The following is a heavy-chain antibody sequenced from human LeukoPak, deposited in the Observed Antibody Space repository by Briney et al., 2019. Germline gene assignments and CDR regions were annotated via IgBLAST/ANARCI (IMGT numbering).Heavy chain of an antibody. CDR3: ARRYYYDSSGYYLAHDAFDI. Sequence: GESLKISCKGSGYSFTSHWIDWVRQMPGKGLEWMGIIYPSDSETRYSPSFQGQVTISADKSISTAYLQWSSLKASDTAMYYCARRYYYDSSGYYLAHDAFDIWGQGTMVTVSS. J-gene: IGHJ3*02. CDR1: GYSFTSHW. V-gene: IGHV5-51*01. D-gene: IGHD3-22*01. CDR2: IYPSDSET.